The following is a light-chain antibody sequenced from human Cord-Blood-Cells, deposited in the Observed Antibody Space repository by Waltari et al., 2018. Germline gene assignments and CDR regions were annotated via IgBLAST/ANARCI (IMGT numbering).Light chain of an antibody. CDR2: DAS. J-gene: IGKJ3*01. CDR3: QQYDNLPSFT. CDR1: QDISNY. Sequence: DIQMTQSQSSLSASVGDRVTITCQASQDISNYLTWYQQKPGKAPKLLIYDASNLETGVPSRFSGSGSGTDFTFTISSLQPEDIATYYCQQYDNLPSFTFGPGTKVDIK. V-gene: IGKV1-33*01.